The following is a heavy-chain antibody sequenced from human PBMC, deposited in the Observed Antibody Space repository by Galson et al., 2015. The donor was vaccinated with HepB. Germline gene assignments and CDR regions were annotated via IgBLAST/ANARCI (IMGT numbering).Heavy chain of an antibody. V-gene: IGHV3-48*02. CDR2: ISRSSIVI. J-gene: IGHJ4*02. CDR1: GFTFSDYR. CDR3: TRDFAEMATDY. Sequence: SLRLAGAVSGFTFSDYRMNWVRQAPGEGLEWISYISRSSIVIYYADFVKGRFTISRDNAKNLLYLQMNSLTDEDTAVYYCTRDFAEMATDYWGQGTMVSVSS. D-gene: IGHD5-24*01.